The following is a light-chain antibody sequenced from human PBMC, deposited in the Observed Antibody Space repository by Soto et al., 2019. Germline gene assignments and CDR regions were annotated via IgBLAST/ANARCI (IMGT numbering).Light chain of an antibody. Sequence: QSALTQPPSASGSPGQSVTISCTGTSSDIGAYNYVSWYLQHPGKAPQLIIYQVNKRPSGVPDRFSGSKSGNTASLTVSGLQPEDEADFYCTSYAGNNNVVFGTGTKLTVL. J-gene: IGLJ1*01. CDR3: TSYAGNNNVV. CDR1: SSDIGAYNY. V-gene: IGLV2-8*01. CDR2: QVN.